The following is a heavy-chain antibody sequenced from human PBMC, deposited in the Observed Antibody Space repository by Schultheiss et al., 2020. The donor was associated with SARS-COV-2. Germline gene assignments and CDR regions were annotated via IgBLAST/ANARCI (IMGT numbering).Heavy chain of an antibody. CDR2: ISSSSSYM. CDR1: GFTFISYR. D-gene: IGHD6-13*01. Sequence: GGSLRLSCAASGFTFISYRMTWVLQSPGKGLEWVSSISSSSSYMYYAVSLKGRFTISRDNAKNSLYLQMNSLRAEDTAVYYCARELHSSSWYFDNWGQGTVVTVSS. V-gene: IGHV3-21*01. J-gene: IGHJ4*02. CDR3: ARELHSSSWYFDN.